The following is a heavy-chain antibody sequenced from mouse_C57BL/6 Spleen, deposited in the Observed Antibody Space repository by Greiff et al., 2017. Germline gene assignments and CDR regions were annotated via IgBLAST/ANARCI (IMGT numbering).Heavy chain of an antibody. CDR3: AREDYYGPWFAY. CDR2: ISYDGSN. D-gene: IGHD1-1*01. V-gene: IGHV3-6*01. J-gene: IGHJ3*01. Sequence: ESGPGLVKPSQSLSLTCSVTGYSITSGYYWNWIRQFPGNKLEWMGYISYDGSNNYNPSLKNRISITRDTSKNQFFLKLNSVTTEDTATYDCAREDYYGPWFAYWGQGTLVTVSA. CDR1: GYSITSGYY.